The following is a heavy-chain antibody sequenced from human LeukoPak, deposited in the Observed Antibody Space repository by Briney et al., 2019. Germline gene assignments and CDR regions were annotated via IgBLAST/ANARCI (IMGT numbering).Heavy chain of an antibody. CDR2: VSGSGGST. V-gene: IGHV3-23*01. J-gene: IGHJ4*02. CDR3: AKGAASRGYTYVAN. Sequence: PGGSLRLYFAASAFTFRLYAMIGVRQAPGKGLEWVSTVSGSGGSTYYADSVKGRFTISRDNTNNTLYLEMNSLRAEDTAVYYCAKGAASRGYTYVANWGQGTLVTVSS. D-gene: IGHD5-18*01. CDR1: AFTFRLYA.